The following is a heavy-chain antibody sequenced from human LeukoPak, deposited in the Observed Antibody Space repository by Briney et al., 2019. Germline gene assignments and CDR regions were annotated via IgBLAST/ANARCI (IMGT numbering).Heavy chain of an antibody. CDR1: GFTFSAYT. Sequence: PGGSLRLSCSVSGFTFSAYTMHWVRQAPGKGLEWVGLIKSKGDGGTTDYAAPVKGRFTISRDDSENTVYLQMNSLKNEDTAVYYCTTDHDDSGGDGDFDYWGQGTLVTVSS. CDR2: IKSKGDGGTT. J-gene: IGHJ4*02. CDR3: TTDHDDSGGDGDFDY. D-gene: IGHD2-21*01. V-gene: IGHV3-15*01.